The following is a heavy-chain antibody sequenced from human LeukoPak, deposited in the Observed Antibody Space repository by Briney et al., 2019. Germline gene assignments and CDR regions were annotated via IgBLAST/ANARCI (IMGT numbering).Heavy chain of an antibody. CDR2: IYYSGST. Sequence: PSETLSLTCTVSGGSISSSSYYWGWIRQPPGKGLEWIGSIYYSGSTYYNPSLKSRVTTSVDTSKNQFSLKLSSVTAADTAVYYCARDRGYSYAFFDYWGQGTLVTISS. CDR1: GGSISSSSYY. CDR3: ARDRGYSYAFFDY. J-gene: IGHJ4*02. D-gene: IGHD5-18*01. V-gene: IGHV4-39*07.